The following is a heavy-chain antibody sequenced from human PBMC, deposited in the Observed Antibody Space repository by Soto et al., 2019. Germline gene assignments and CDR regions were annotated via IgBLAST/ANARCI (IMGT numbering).Heavy chain of an antibody. CDR2: ISYDGSNK. J-gene: IGHJ3*02. D-gene: IGHD3-10*01. CDR3: ARDSGSRGEIDAFDI. CDR1: GFTFSSYA. V-gene: IGHV3-30-3*01. Sequence: QVQLVESGGGVVQPGRSLRLSCAASGFTFSSYAMHWVRQAPGKGLEWVAVISYDGSNKYYADSVKGRFTISRDNSKNTLYLQMNSLTAEDTAVYYCARDSGSRGEIDAFDIWGQGTMVTVSS.